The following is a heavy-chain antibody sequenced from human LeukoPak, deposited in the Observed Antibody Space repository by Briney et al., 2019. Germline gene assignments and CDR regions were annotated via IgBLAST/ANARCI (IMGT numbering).Heavy chain of an antibody. J-gene: IGHJ4*02. CDR3: AKDCRSSSWSSFDY. V-gene: IGHV3-23*01. D-gene: IGHD6-13*01. CDR2: ISGSGGST. CDR1: GFTFSSYA. Sequence: GGSLRLSCAASGFTFSSYAMSWVRQAPGKGLEWVSAISGSGGSTYYADSVKGRFTISRDNSKNTLYLQMDSLRAEDTAVYYCAKDCRSSSWSSFDYWGQGTLVTVSS.